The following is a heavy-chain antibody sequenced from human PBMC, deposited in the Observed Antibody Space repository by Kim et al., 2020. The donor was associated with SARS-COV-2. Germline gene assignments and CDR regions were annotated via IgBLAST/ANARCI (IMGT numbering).Heavy chain of an antibody. Sequence: ASVKVSCKASGYTFTSYDINWVRQATGQGLEWMGWMNPNSGNTGYAQKFQGRVTLTRSTSISTAYMEPSSLRSEDTAVYYCARGRYRQWLVRDWYFDLWGRGTLVTVSS. V-gene: IGHV1-8*01. CDR3: ARGRYRQWLVRDWYFDL. CDR1: GYTFTSYD. CDR2: MNPNSGNT. D-gene: IGHD6-19*01. J-gene: IGHJ2*01.